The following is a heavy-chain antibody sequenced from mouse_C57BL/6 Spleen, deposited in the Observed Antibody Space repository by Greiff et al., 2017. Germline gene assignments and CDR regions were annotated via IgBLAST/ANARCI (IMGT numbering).Heavy chain of an antibody. CDR1: GFTFSDYD. D-gene: IGHD1-1*01. CDR2: ISSGCSTI. J-gene: IGHJ3*01. Sequence: DVMLVESGGGLVKPGGSLKLSCAASGFTFSDYDMHWVRQAPEKGLEWVAYISSGCSTIYYADPVKGRFTVSRDNAKNTRFLQMTRLRSEYTAMYDCASPATRDEGLAYWGQGTLVTVSA. CDR3: ASPATRDEGLAY. V-gene: IGHV5-17*01.